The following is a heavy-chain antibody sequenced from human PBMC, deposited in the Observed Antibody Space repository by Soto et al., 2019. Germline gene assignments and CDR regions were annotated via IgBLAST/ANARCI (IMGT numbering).Heavy chain of an antibody. D-gene: IGHD6-6*01. CDR1: GFTVSSNY. V-gene: IGHV3-53*01. J-gene: IGHJ4*02. Sequence: PGWSLRLSCAASGFTVSSNYMSWVRQAPGKGLEWVSVIYSGGSTYYADSVKGRFTISRDHSKNTLYLHMNSLRADDTAVYYCASGESSSSLFSTYDYWGQGTRVSVSS. CDR2: IYSGGST. CDR3: ASGESSSSLFSTYDY.